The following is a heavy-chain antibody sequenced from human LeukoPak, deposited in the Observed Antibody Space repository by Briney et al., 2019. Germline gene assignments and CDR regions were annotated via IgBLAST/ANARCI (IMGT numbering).Heavy chain of an antibody. CDR2: ISGGDNNT. CDR3: AKPPYDH. V-gene: IGHV3-23*01. CDR1: GFTFNSYA. Sequence: GGSPRLSCAASGFTFNSYAMSWVRQAPGKGLEWVSTISGGDNNTYYADSVKGRSTISRDNSKNTVYLQVNSLRAEDTAVYYCAKPPYDHWGQGTLVTVSS. J-gene: IGHJ4*02.